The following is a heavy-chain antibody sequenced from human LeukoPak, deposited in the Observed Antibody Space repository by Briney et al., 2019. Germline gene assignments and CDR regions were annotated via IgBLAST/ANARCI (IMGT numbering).Heavy chain of an antibody. V-gene: IGHV3-48*03. CDR2: ISSSGSTI. CDR1: GFTFTSSE. CDR3: AGEGPEEDYFDY. Sequence: GGSLRLSCAASGFTFTSSEMNCVRQAPGKGLEWVSYISSSGSTIYYADSVKGRFTISSDSAKNSLYLQMNSLRAEDTAVYYCAGEGPEEDYFDYWGQGTLVTVSS. D-gene: IGHD1-14*01. J-gene: IGHJ4*02.